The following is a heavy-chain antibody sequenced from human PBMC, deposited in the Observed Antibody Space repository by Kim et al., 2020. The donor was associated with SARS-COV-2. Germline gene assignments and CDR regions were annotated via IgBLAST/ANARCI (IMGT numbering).Heavy chain of an antibody. J-gene: IGHJ3*02. D-gene: IGHD3-22*01. CDR1: GFTFSAYY. V-gene: IGHV3-11*05. CDR3: ARERSYMIVVDPYAFDI. CDR2: ISSSSSYT. Sequence: GGSLRLSCAASGFTFSAYYMSWIRQAPGKGLEWVSYISSSSSYTNYADPVKGRFTISRDNAKNSLNLQMNSLRAEDTAVYYCARERSYMIVVDPYAFDIWGQGTMVTVSS.